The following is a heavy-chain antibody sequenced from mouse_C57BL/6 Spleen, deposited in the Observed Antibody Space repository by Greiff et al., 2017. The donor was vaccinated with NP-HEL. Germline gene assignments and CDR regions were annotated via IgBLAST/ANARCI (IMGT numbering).Heavy chain of an antibody. J-gene: IGHJ2*01. CDR3: ARSPLDY. CDR1: GYKFNDYY. V-gene: IGHV1-26*01. CDR2: INPNNGGT. Sequence: DVQLQQSGPELVKPGASVKISCKASGYKFNDYYMNWVKQSHGKSLEWIGDINPNNGGTSYNQKFKGKATLTVDKSSSTAYMELRSLTSEYSAVYYCARSPLDYWGQGTTLTVSS.